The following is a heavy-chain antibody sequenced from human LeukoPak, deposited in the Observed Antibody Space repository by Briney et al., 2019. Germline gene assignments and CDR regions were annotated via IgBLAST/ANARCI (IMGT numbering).Heavy chain of an antibody. Sequence: SETLSLTCAVYGGSFSGYYWSWIRQPPGKRLEWIGEINHSGSTNYNPSLKSRVTISVDTSKNQFSLKLSSVTAADTAVYYCARAGARYCSSTSCRPYYYYMDVWGKGTTVTVSS. J-gene: IGHJ6*03. CDR3: ARAGARYCSSTSCRPYYYYMDV. D-gene: IGHD2-2*01. V-gene: IGHV4-34*01. CDR1: GGSFSGYY. CDR2: INHSGST.